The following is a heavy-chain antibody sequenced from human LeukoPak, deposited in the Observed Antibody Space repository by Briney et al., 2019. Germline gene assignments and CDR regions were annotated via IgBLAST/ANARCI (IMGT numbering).Heavy chain of an antibody. CDR1: EFTFSSYA. D-gene: IGHD6-6*01. V-gene: IGHV3-23*01. Sequence: GGSLRLSCAASEFTFSSYAMSWVRQAPGKGLEWVSLIGGSGGSTYYADPVKGRFTISRDSSKNMLYLQMNSLRAEDTAVYYCAKDRSFSSSSGTFDYWGQGTLVTVSS. J-gene: IGHJ4*02. CDR3: AKDRSFSSSSGTFDY. CDR2: IGGSGGST.